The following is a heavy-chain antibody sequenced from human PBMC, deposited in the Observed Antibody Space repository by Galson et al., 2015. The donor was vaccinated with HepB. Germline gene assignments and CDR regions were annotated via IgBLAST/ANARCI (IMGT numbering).Heavy chain of an antibody. J-gene: IGHJ3*01. D-gene: IGHD3-10*01. CDR1: GGSFSGFY. Sequence: SETLSLTCAVYGGSFSGFYWSWIRQPPGKGLAWIGEISHRGSTNYNPSLKSRDTISVDTSKNQFSLKLRSLTAADTTLYYCARGNDYGSGTFYKSYGIDVWGQGTMVIVSS. V-gene: IGHV4-34*01. CDR3: ARGNDYGSGTFYKSYGIDV. CDR2: ISHRGST.